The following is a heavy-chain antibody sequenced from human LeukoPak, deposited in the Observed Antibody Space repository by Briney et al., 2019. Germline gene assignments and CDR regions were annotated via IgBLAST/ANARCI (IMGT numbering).Heavy chain of an antibody. V-gene: IGHV3-23*01. Sequence: GGTLRLSCAASGFTFSSYGMSWVRQAPGKGLEWVSAISGGGGSTYYADSVKGRFTISRDNSKNTLYLQMNSLRAEDTAVYYCAKDRNYYDSSGYYYGDYWGQGTLVTVSS. D-gene: IGHD3-22*01. J-gene: IGHJ4*02. CDR2: ISGGGGST. CDR1: GFTFSSYG. CDR3: AKDRNYYDSSGYYYGDY.